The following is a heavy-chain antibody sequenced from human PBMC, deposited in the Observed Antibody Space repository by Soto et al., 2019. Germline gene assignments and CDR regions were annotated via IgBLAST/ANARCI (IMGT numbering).Heavy chain of an antibody. CDR3: AIWFGESYGMDV. V-gene: IGHV1-3*01. Sequence: QVQLVQSGAEVKKPGASVKVSCKASGYTFTSYAMHWVRQAPGQRLEWMGWINAGNGNTKYSQKFQGRVTITSDTSASTAYMELSSLRSEDTAVYYCAIWFGESYGMDVWGQGTTVTVSS. D-gene: IGHD3-10*01. CDR2: INAGNGNT. CDR1: GYTFTSYA. J-gene: IGHJ6*02.